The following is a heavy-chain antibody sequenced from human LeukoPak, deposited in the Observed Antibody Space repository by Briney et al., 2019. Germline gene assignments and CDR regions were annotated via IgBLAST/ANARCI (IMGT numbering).Heavy chain of an antibody. CDR2: INTNTGNP. J-gene: IGHJ4*02. V-gene: IGHV7-4-1*02. CDR1: GYTFTSYA. CDR3: ARTIGMVYDYYFDY. D-gene: IGHD2-8*01. Sequence: ASVKVSCKASGYTFTSYAMNWVRQAPGQGLEWMGWINTNTGNPTYAQGFTGRFVFSLDTSVSTAYLQTSSLKAEDTAVYYCARTIGMVYDYYFDYWGQGTLVTVSS.